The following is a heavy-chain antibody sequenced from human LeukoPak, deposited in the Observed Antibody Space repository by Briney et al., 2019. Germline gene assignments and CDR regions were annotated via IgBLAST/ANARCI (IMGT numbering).Heavy chain of an antibody. CDR3: ARDLHEYYFDY. Sequence: NPGGSLRLSCAASGFTFNNYAMTWVRQAPGKGLEWVSTINTGGGTYYAASVKGRFTLSRENSRNTLYLQMNSLRAEDTAVYYCARDLHEYYFDYWGQGTLVTVSS. CDR1: GFTFNNYA. CDR2: INTGGGT. J-gene: IGHJ4*02. V-gene: IGHV3-23*01.